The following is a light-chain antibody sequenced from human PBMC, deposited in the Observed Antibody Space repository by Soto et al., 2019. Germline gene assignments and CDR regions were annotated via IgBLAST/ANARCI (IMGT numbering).Light chain of an antibody. CDR3: QQYNNWPFT. Sequence: EIVMTQSPATLSVSPGERATLSCRASQSVSSNLAWYQQKPGQAPRLLIYGASTRATGIPARFSGSGSGTEFTLTISSLPSEDFAVYYCQQYNNWPFTFGQGNKLEIK. CDR2: GAS. CDR1: QSVSSN. V-gene: IGKV3-15*01. J-gene: IGKJ2*01.